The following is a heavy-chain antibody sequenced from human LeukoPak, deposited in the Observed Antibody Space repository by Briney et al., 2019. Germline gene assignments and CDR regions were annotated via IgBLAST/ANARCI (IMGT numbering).Heavy chain of an antibody. CDR2: ITTYNGNT. CDR1: VYTFTSYP. D-gene: IGHD4-17*01. Sequence: ASVKVSCKASVYTFTSYPISWVRQAPGQGLEWMGCITTYNGNTNYAQKREGRVTMTTDTSTSTAYMDLRCLRSDDTAVYYCARGYDYGDYVGDFDYWGQGTLVTVSS. CDR3: ARGYDYGDYVGDFDY. J-gene: IGHJ4*02. V-gene: IGHV1-18*01.